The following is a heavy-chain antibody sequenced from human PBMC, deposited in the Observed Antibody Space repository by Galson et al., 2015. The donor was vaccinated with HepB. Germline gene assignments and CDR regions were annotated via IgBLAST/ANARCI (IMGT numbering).Heavy chain of an antibody. D-gene: IGHD4-11*01. Sequence: SLRLSCAASADTFSRYGMHWVRQAPGKGLEWVAVIWYDGSNKYYADSVKGRFTISRDNSKNTVSLQMNSLRAEDTAVYYCARDVAYSSNLYGMDVWGQGTTVTVSS. CDR3: ARDVAYSSNLYGMDV. CDR1: ADTFSRYG. CDR2: IWYDGSNK. J-gene: IGHJ6*02. V-gene: IGHV3-33*01.